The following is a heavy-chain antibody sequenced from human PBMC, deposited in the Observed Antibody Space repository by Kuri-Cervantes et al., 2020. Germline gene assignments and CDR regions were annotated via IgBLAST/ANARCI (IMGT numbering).Heavy chain of an antibody. J-gene: IGHJ4*02. D-gene: IGHD4-17*01. CDR1: GYTFTGYY. CDR2: INPNSGGT. V-gene: IGHV1-2*02. Sequence: ASVKVSCKASGYTFTGYYMHWVRQAPGQGLEWMGWINPNSGGTNYAQKFQGRVTMTRDTSTSTVYMELSSLRSEDTAVYYCAKDGPGYGEDFDYWGQGTLVTVSS. CDR3: AKDGPGYGEDFDY.